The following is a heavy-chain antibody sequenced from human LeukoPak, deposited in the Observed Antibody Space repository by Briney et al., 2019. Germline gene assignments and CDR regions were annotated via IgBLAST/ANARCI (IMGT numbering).Heavy chain of an antibody. J-gene: IGHJ5*02. CDR2: IYYSGTT. D-gene: IGHD6-13*01. Sequence: SETLSLTXTVSGGPISNYYWSWIRQSPGKGLEWIGYIYYSGTTNYNPSLKSRVIISVDTSKNQFSLKLSSVTAADTAVYYCARMSSSWYWFDPWGQGTLVTVSS. CDR3: ARMSSSWYWFDP. CDR1: GGPISNYY. V-gene: IGHV4-59*01.